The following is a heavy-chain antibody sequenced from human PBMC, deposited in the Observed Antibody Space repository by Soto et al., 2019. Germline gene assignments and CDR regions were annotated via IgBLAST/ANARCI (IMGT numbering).Heavy chain of an antibody. J-gene: IGHJ5*02. CDR3: AREGNLGRWIQPLDA. CDR2: INAGNGNT. Sequence: ASVKVSCKASGYTFTSYAIDWVRQAPGQRLEWMGWINAGNGNTKYSQKFQGRVTITRDTSASTAYMELSSLRSEDTAVYYCAREGNLGRWIQPLDAWGQGTLVTVSS. CDR1: GYTFTSYA. D-gene: IGHD2-2*03. V-gene: IGHV1-3*01.